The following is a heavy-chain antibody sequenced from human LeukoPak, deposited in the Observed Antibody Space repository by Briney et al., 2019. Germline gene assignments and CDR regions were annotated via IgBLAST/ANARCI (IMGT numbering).Heavy chain of an antibody. CDR3: VSWAGKYYETSDFSLAPSNS. CDR2: INEDGSNK. Sequence: PGGSLRLSCAASGFTFSNYWMSWIRQAPGKGLKWAAHINEDGSNKYYVDSVKGRFTISRDNAKNSLYLQVNSLRAEDTAVYYCVSWAGKYYETSDFSLAPSNSWGQGTLVTVSS. CDR1: GFTFSNYW. D-gene: IGHD3-22*01. J-gene: IGHJ4*02. V-gene: IGHV3-7*01.